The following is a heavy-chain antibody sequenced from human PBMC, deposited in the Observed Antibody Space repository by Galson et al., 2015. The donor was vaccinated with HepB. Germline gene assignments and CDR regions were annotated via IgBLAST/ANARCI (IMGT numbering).Heavy chain of an antibody. V-gene: IGHV3-7*01. Sequence: SLRLSCAASGFTFSTYWMHWVRQAPGKGLEWVAQINPNGSDKYYVGSVKGRFTISRDNAKSSVHLQMNSLRAEDTAVYYCVRSLDVWGQGTTVTVFS. CDR1: GFTFSTYW. CDR2: INPNGSDK. J-gene: IGHJ6*02. CDR3: VRSLDV.